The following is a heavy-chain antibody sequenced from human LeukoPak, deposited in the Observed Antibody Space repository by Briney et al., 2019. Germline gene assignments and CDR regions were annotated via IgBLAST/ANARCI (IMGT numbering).Heavy chain of an antibody. CDR2: ISGGGVTT. CDR3: AKRVYGYLDY. J-gene: IGHJ4*02. Sequence: PGGSLRLSCAASGFTFTSYAMTWVRQAPGKGLEWVSTISGGGVTTNYADSVKGRFTVSRDNSKNTLYLQMNSLRVEDTAVYYCAKRVYGYLDYWGQGTLVTVSS. CDR1: GFTFTSYA. V-gene: IGHV3-23*01. D-gene: IGHD4-17*01.